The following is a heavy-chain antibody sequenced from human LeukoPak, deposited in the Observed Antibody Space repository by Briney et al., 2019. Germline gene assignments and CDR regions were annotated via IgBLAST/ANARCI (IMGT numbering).Heavy chain of an antibody. V-gene: IGHV1-69*06. CDR3: ARVYGSGSYYFWFDP. D-gene: IGHD3-10*01. J-gene: IGHJ5*02. CDR1: GGTFSSYA. CDR2: IIPIFGTA. Sequence: VASVKVSCKASGGTFSSYAISWVRQAPGQGLEWMGGIIPIFGTANYAQKFQGRVTITADKSTSTAYMELSSLRSEDTAVYYCARVYGSGSYYFWFDPWGQGTLVTVSS.